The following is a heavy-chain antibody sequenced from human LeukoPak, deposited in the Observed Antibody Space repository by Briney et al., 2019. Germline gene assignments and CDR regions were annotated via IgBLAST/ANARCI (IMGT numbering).Heavy chain of an antibody. D-gene: IGHD1-1*01. CDR3: VRATTASFDI. V-gene: IGHV3-74*03. CDR2: INPDATIT. CDR1: FSISYHW. Sequence: AGGSLRLSCAASFSISYHWMHWVRQGPGKGLEWVSCINPDATITMYADSVEGRFTISRDNAKNTLLLQMTSLRAEDTAVYFCVRATTASFDIWGQGTMVTVSS. J-gene: IGHJ3*02.